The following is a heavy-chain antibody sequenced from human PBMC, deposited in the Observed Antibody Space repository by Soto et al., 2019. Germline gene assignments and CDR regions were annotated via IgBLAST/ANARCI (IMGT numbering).Heavy chain of an antibody. CDR1: GYTFTDYY. CDR2: INPNSGGT. CDR3: ARGRHELEPFDP. Sequence: QVQLVQSGAEVRKPGASVKVSCKASGYTFTDYYIRWVRQAPGQGLDLMGWINPNSGGTNYAQRFQGRVNMTRDTSISTAYMELSRLTSDDTAVYYCARGRHELEPFDPWGQGTLVTVSS. D-gene: IGHD1-1*01. V-gene: IGHV1-2*02. J-gene: IGHJ5*02.